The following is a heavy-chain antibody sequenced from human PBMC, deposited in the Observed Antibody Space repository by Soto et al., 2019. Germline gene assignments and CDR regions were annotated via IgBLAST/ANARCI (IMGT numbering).Heavy chain of an antibody. CDR1: GFTFRTYA. Sequence: GGSLRLSCAASGFTFRTYAMSWVRQAPGKGLEWVSAVSGSGGSTYYADSVKGRFTISRDNSKNTLFLQMNSLRAEDTAVYYCAKPVSSYSWGNGPDSRGQGTLVTVSS. CDR3: AKPVSSYSWGNGPDS. CDR2: VSGSGGST. J-gene: IGHJ5*01. V-gene: IGHV3-23*01. D-gene: IGHD3-22*01.